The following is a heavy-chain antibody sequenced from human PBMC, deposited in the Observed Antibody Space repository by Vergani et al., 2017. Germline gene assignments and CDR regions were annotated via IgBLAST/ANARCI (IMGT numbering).Heavy chain of an antibody. CDR2: ISSSSSYI. V-gene: IGHV3-21*01. J-gene: IGHJ4*02. CDR1: GFTFSSYS. D-gene: IGHD6-6*01. CDR3: AGPGGELAGSHFDY. Sequence: EVQLVESGGGLVKPGGSLRLSCAASGFTFSSYSMNWVRQAPGKGLEWVSSISSSSSYIYYADSVKGRFTISRDNAKNSLYLQMNSLRAEDTAVYYCAGPGGELAGSHFDYWGQGTLVTVSS.